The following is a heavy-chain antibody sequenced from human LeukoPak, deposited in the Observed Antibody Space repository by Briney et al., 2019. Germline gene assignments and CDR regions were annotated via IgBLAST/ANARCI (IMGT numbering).Heavy chain of an antibody. J-gene: IGHJ3*02. D-gene: IGHD5-12*01. CDR2: ISSSSSYI. CDR1: GFTFSSYS. CDR3: ARGPGWLRDAFDI. V-gene: IGHV3-21*01. Sequence: PGGSLRLSCAASGFTFSSYSMNWVRQAPGKGREWVSSISSSSSYIYYADSVKGRFTISRDNAKNSLYLQMNSLRAEDTAVYYCARGPGWLRDAFDIWGQGTMVTVSS.